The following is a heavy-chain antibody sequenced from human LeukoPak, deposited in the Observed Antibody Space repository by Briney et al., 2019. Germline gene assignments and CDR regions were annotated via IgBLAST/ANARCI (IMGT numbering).Heavy chain of an antibody. D-gene: IGHD2-2*01. CDR3: ARGLGYCSSTSCYAGTFVWFDP. CDR2: INHSGST. Sequence: PSETLSLTCAVYGGSFSGYYWSWLRQPPGKGLEWIGEINHSGSTNYNPSLKSRVTISVDTSKNQFSLKLSSVTAADTAVYYCARGLGYCSSTSCYAGTFVWFDPWGQGTLVTVSS. J-gene: IGHJ5*02. V-gene: IGHV4-34*01. CDR1: GGSFSGYY.